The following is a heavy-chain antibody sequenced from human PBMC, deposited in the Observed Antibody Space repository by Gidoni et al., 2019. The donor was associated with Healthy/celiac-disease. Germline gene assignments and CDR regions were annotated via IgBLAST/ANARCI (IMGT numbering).Heavy chain of an antibody. J-gene: IGHJ3*02. Sequence: QVQLQESGPGLVKPSQTLSLTCTVSGGSISSGGYYWSWIRQHPGKGLEWIGYIYYSGSTYYNPSLKSRVTISVDTSKNQFSLKLSSVTAADTAVYYCARDVGPGYCSGGSCFDHAFDIWGQGTMVTVSS. CDR1: GGSISSGGYY. V-gene: IGHV4-31*03. CDR3: ARDVGPGYCSGGSCFDHAFDI. D-gene: IGHD2-15*01. CDR2: IYYSGST.